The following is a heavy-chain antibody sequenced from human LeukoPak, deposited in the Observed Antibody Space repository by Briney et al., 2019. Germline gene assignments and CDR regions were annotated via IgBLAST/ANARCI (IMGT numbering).Heavy chain of an antibody. CDR3: AKDSLARYFDY. J-gene: IGHJ4*01. V-gene: IGHV3-23*01. CDR2: IDGSGGST. CDR1: GFTFRSYS. Sequence: PGGSLRLSCAASGFTFRSYSMNWVRQAPGKGLEWVSAIDGSGGSTYYADSVKGRFTISRDNSKNTLYLQMNSLRAEDTAVYYCAKDSLARYFDYWGHGTLVSVSS.